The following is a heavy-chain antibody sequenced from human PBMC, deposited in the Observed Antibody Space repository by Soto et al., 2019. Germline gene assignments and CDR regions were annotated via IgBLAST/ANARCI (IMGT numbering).Heavy chain of an antibody. D-gene: IGHD6-19*01. CDR2: IYGGCTT. CDR1: GFTVSSKY. V-gene: IGHV3-53*01. J-gene: IGHJ4*02. CDR3: VKTTGWPGVDF. Sequence: EVQLVESGGGLIQPGGSLRLSCAASGFTVSSKYMTWVRQAPGEGLEWVSFIYGGCTTYYADSVKGRFSVSRDNSKYTWYLQVASQRGADTAVDDCVKTTGWPGVDFWGQGTLVTVSS.